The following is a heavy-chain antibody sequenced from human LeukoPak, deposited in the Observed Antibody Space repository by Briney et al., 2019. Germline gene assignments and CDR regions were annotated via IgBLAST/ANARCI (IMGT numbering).Heavy chain of an antibody. CDR1: GGTFSSYA. CDR2: IIPTLGIA. V-gene: IGHV1-69*04. D-gene: IGHD3-10*01. J-gene: IGHJ5*02. CDR3: ATSNYYGSGAT. Sequence: GSSVKVSCKASGGTFSSYAISWVRQAPGQGLEWMGRIIPTLGIANYAQKFQGRVTITADKSTSTAYMELSSLRSEDTAVYYCATSNYYGSGATWGQGTLVTVSS.